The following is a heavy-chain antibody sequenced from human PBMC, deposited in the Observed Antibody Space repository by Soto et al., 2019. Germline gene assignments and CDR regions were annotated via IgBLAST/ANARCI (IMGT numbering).Heavy chain of an antibody. CDR3: ARAPTYYYYMDV. CDR2: IYSAGTT. J-gene: IGHJ6*03. Sequence: GGSLRLSCAASGFTVSSNYMSWVRQAPGKGLEWVSVIYSAGTTYYADSVKGRFTISRDNSKNTLYLQMNSLRAEDTAVYYCARAPTYYYYMDVWGKGTTVTVSS. CDR1: GFTVSSNY. V-gene: IGHV3-66*01.